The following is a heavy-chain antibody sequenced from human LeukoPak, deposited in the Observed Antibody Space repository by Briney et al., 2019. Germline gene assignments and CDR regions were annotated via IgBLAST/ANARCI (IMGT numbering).Heavy chain of an antibody. D-gene: IGHD4-17*01. V-gene: IGHV1-8*03. Sequence: ASVKVSCKASGYTFTSYDINWVRQATGQGLEWKGWMNPNSGNTGYAQKFQGRVTITRNTSISTAYMELSSLRSEDTAVYYCARGRRGTTVTTFRLGQVFDYWGQGTLLTVSS. CDR2: MNPNSGNT. CDR1: GYTFTSYD. J-gene: IGHJ4*02. CDR3: ARGRRGTTVTTFRLGQVFDY.